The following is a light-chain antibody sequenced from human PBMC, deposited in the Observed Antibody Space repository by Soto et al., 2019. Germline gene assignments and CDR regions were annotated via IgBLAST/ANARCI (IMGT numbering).Light chain of an antibody. CDR1: SSDVGGYDY. CDR2: EVS. V-gene: IGLV2-14*01. J-gene: IGLJ2*01. CDR3: SSYTTTSALV. Sequence: QSALTQPVSVSGSPGQSITISCTGTSSDVGGYDYVSWYQHHPGKVPKLIIYEVSKRPSGVSHRFSGSKSGNTASLTISGLQTEDEADYYCSSYTTTSALVFGGGTKVTVL.